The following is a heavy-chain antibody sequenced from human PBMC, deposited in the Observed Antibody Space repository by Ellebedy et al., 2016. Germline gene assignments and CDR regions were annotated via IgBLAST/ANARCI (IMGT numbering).Heavy chain of an antibody. CDR2: ICNDGGT. CDR1: GFTVSTEC. D-gene: IGHD3-10*01. CDR3: IRDGPGNGKFDY. Sequence: GESLKISCAASGFTVSTECMNWVRQGPGRGLEWVSVICNDGGTSYADSVKVRFTISRDNSNNTLYLQMNSLRAEDTAVYYCIRDGPGNGKFDYWGQGTLVTVSS. V-gene: IGHV3-53*01. J-gene: IGHJ4*02.